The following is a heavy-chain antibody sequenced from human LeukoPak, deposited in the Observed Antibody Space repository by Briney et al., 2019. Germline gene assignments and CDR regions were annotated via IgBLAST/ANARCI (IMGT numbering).Heavy chain of an antibody. V-gene: IGHV3-30*18. CDR1: GFTFSTYG. J-gene: IGHJ4*02. CDR2: ISSDGSDK. Sequence: GRSLRLSCAASGFTFSTYGMHWGRQAPGKGLEWVAVISSDGSDKYYTDSVKGRFTISRDNSKNTLYLQMSSLRADDTALYYCAKERLGATTPNPDYWGQGTLVTVSS. CDR3: AKERLGATTPNPDY. D-gene: IGHD1-26*01.